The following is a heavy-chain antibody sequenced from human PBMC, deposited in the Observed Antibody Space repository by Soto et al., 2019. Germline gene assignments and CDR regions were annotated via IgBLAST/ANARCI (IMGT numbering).Heavy chain of an antibody. CDR2: ISFDGSTE. CDR1: GFTFISYA. Sequence: QVQLVESGGGVVQPGRSLRLSCAASGFTFISYAMHWVRQAPGKGLEWVAVISFDGSTEYYADSVKGRFTISRDNSKNTVYLQMTSLRSEETAVYYCARARHGSGSYTHFYYGLDVWGQGTTVTVSS. V-gene: IGHV3-30-3*01. CDR3: ARARHGSGSYTHFYYGLDV. J-gene: IGHJ6*02. D-gene: IGHD3-10*01.